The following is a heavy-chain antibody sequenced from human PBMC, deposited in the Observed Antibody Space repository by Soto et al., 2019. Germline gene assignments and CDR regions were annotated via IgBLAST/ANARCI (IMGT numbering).Heavy chain of an antibody. V-gene: IGHV5-10-1*01. Sequence: GESLKISCKGSGYTFTSYWISWVRQMPGKGLEWMGRIDPSDSYTNYSPSFQGHVTISADKSISTAYLQWSSLKASDTAVYYCARHPSGDFVVVVSADYFYYWGQGSLVTVSS. J-gene: IGHJ4*02. CDR3: ARHPSGDFVVVVSADYFYY. CDR1: GYTFTSYW. CDR2: IDPSDSYT. D-gene: IGHD2-15*01.